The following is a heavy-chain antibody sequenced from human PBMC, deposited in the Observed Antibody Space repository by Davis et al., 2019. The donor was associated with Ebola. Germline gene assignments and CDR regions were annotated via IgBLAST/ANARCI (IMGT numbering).Heavy chain of an antibody. Sequence: SVKVSCKTSGFTFTRSAVQWVRQARGQRLEWVGWIVVGSGNANYAQKFRERVTITRDLSTSTAYMELRSLRSEDTAVYYCAADDLLEVFWGQGTLVTVSS. CDR3: AADDLLEVF. CDR1: GFTFTRSA. J-gene: IGHJ4*02. D-gene: IGHD2-21*01. V-gene: IGHV1-58*01. CDR2: IVVGSGNA.